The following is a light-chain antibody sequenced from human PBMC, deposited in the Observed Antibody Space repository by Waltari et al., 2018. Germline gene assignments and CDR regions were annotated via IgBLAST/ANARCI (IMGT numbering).Light chain of an antibody. CDR2: LGS. CDR3: MQALQTPWT. J-gene: IGKJ1*01. Sequence: DMVMTQSPLSLPVTPGEPASISCRSSQSLLHSNGYNYLDWYLQKPGQSPQLLIYLGSNRASGVPERFTGSGSGTDFTLKLSRVEAEDVGVYYCMQALQTPWTFGQGTKVEIK. CDR1: QSLLHSNGYNY. V-gene: IGKV2-28*01.